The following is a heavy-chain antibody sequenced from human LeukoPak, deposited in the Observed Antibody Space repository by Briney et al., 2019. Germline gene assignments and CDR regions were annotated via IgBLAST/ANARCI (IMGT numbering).Heavy chain of an antibody. D-gene: IGHD3-16*02. CDR3: ARGMITFGGVIVIGY. CDR1: GGSISSGSYY. CDR2: IYTSGST. J-gene: IGHJ4*02. V-gene: IGHV4-61*02. Sequence: SQTLSLTCTVSGGSISSGSYYWSWIRQPAGKGLEWIGRIYTSGSTNYNPSLKSRVTISVDTSKNQFSLKLSSVTAADTAVYYCARGMITFGGVIVIGYWGQGTLVTVSS.